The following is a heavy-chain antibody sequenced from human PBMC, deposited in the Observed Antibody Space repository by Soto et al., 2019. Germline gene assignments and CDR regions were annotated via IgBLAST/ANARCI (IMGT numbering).Heavy chain of an antibody. V-gene: IGHV4-61*01. D-gene: IGHD5-12*01. CDR2: ISYSGST. CDR3: ARVIGLSGNSGEREYYLDY. Sequence: SETLSLTCTVSGGSVSSGSYYWSWIRQPPGKGLEWIGYISYSGSTNYNPSLKSRVTISVDTSKNQFSLNLSSVTAADTAVYYCARVIGLSGNSGEREYYLDYWGQGTPVTSPQ. CDR1: GGSVSSGSYY. J-gene: IGHJ4*02.